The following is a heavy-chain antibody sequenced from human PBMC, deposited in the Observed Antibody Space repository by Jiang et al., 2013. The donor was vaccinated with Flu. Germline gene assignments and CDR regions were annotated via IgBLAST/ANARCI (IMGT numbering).Heavy chain of an antibody. CDR2: IYYSGST. V-gene: IGHV4-39*01. CDR3: ARSPVTSYWYFDL. D-gene: IGHD4-11*01. CDR1: GGSISSSSYY. Sequence: LLKPSETLSLTCTVSGGSISSSSYYWGWIRQPPGKGLEWIGSIYYSGSTYYNPSLKSRVTISVDTSKNQFSLKLSSVTAADTAVYYCARSPVTSYWYFDLWGRGTLVTVSS. J-gene: IGHJ2*01.